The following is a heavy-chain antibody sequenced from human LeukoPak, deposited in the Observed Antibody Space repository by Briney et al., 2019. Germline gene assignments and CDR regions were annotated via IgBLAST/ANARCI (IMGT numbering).Heavy chain of an antibody. CDR2: IYYSGRT. D-gene: IGHD3-22*01. CDR1: GGSISSYY. J-gene: IGHJ5*02. CDR3: AKHYYDSSGPIDKARFDP. Sequence: SETLSLTCTVSGGSISSYYLSWIRQPPGKGLEWIGYIYYSGRTNYNPSLKSRVTISVATSKNPFSMKLSSVTAEDTAVYYCAKHYYDSSGPIDKARFDPWGQGTLVTVSS. V-gene: IGHV4-59*08.